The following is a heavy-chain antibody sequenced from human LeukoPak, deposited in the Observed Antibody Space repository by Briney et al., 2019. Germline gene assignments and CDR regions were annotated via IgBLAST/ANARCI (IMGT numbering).Heavy chain of an antibody. CDR1: GGSISSGSYY. J-gene: IGHJ4*02. CDR2: IYTSGST. D-gene: IGHD6-13*01. V-gene: IGHV4-61*02. Sequence: SQTLSLTCTVSGGSISSGSYYWSWIRQPAGKGLEWIGRIYTSGSTNYNPSLKSRVTISVDTSKNQFSLKLSSVTAADTAVYYCARVGHPGIAAAGADYWGQGTLVTVSS. CDR3: ARVGHPGIAAAGADY.